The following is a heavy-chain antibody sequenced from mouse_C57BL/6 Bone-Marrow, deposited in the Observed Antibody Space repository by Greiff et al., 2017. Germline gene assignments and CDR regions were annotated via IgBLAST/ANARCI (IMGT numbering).Heavy chain of an antibody. Sequence: VQLQESGAELVRPGASVKLSCKASGYTFTDYYINWVKQRPGQGLEWIARIYPGSGNTYYNEKFKGKATLTAEKSSSTAYMQLSSLTSEDSAVYVCAAIYYDYDDAMDDWGQGTSVTVSS. D-gene: IGHD2-4*01. CDR2: IYPGSGNT. CDR1: GYTFTDYY. J-gene: IGHJ4*01. CDR3: AAIYYDYDDAMDD. V-gene: IGHV1-76*01.